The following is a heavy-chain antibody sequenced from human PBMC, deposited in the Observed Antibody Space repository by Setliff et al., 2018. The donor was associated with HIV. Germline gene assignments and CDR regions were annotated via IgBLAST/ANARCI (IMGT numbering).Heavy chain of an antibody. CDR1: GGSFSGYY. V-gene: IGHV4-34*01. CDR2: IYYTGRT. J-gene: IGHJ6*03. Sequence: PSETLSLTCAVYGGSFSGYYWTWVRQPPGKGLEWIGSIYYTGRTYYNPPLKSRVSIFVDTTKNEFVLNLRSVTAADTAVYFCVNSGYDGDYYYYMDVWGKGTTVTVSS. CDR3: VNSGYDGDYYYYMDV. D-gene: IGHD5-12*01.